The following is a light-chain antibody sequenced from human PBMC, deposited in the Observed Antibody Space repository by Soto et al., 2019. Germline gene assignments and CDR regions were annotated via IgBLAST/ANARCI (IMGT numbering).Light chain of an antibody. CDR1: SGHSSYA. CDR3: QTWGTGPVV. V-gene: IGLV4-69*01. J-gene: IGLJ2*01. CDR2: LNSDGSH. Sequence: QPVLTQSPSASASLGASVKLTCTLSSGHSSYAIAWHQQQPEKGPRYLMKLNSDGSHSKGDGTPDRFSGSSSGAERYLTTSSLQSEDEADYYCQTWGTGPVVFGGGTKLTVL.